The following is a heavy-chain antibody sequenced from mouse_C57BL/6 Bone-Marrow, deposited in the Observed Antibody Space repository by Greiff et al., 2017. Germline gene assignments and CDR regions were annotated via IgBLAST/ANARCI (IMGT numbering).Heavy chain of an antibody. J-gene: IGHJ4*01. CDR2: IRNKANGYTT. CDR3: ERCPDGYDVPYAMDY. CDR1: GFTFTDYY. Sequence: EVQLQESGGGLVQPGGSLSLSCAASGFTFTDYYMSWVRQPPGKALEWLGFIRNKANGYTTEYSVSVKGRLTISRDTSPSILYLQMNALRAEDSATYYCERCPDGYDVPYAMDYWGQGTSVTVSS. V-gene: IGHV7-3*01. D-gene: IGHD2-2*01.